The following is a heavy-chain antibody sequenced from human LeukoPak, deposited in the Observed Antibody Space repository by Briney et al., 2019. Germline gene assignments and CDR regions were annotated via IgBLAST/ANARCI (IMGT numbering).Heavy chain of an antibody. CDR3: AKGGSWELPHGLNAFDI. CDR1: GFTFDDYA. J-gene: IGHJ3*02. V-gene: IGHV3-9*01. D-gene: IGHD1-26*01. Sequence: GGSLRLSCAASGFTFDDYAMHWVRQAPGKGLEWVSGISWNSGSIGYADSVKGRFTISRDNAKNSLYLQMNSLRAEDTALYYCAKGGSWELPHGLNAFDIWGQGTMVTVSS. CDR2: ISWNSGSI.